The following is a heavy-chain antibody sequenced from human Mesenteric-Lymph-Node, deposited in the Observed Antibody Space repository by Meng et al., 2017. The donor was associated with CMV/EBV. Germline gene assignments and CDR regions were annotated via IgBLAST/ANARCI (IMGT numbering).Heavy chain of an antibody. CDR3: AKDREVVARIGGYFDY. D-gene: IGHD2-15*01. Sequence: GGSLRLSCVASGLTFSNYAMTWVRQAPGKGLEWVSSISGSGDSTYYADSVKGRFTISRDNSKNTLFLQMNSLRPEDTAVYYCAKDREVVARIGGYFDYWGQGTLVTVSS. CDR1: GLTFSNYA. CDR2: ISGSGDST. V-gene: IGHV3-23*01. J-gene: IGHJ4*02.